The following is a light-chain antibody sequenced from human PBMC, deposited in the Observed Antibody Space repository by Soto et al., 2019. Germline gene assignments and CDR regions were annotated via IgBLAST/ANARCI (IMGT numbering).Light chain of an antibody. V-gene: IGLV2-14*01. CDR1: SSDVGGYAF. J-gene: IGLJ3*02. Sequence: LTQPPSVSAAPGQSITISCTGTSSDVGGYAFVSWYQQHPGKAPKLMIYEVFNRPSGVSNRFSGSKSGNTASLTISGLLLEDEADYYCTSFTSSGTWVFGGGTKLTVL. CDR3: TSFTSSGTWV. CDR2: EVF.